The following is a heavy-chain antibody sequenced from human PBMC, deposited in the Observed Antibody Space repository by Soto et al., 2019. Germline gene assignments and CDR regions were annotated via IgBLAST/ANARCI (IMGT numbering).Heavy chain of an antibody. CDR3: ARASMTTIAMDV. CDR1: GGSMSSYY. V-gene: IGHV4-59*01. D-gene: IGHD4-17*01. CDR2: IYYSGST. Sequence: SETLSLTXTVSGGSMSSYYWSWIRKPPGKGLEWIGYIYYSGSTNYNPSLKSRVTISVDTSKNQFSLKLTSVTAADTAVYYCARASMTTIAMDVWGRGTTVTVSS. J-gene: IGHJ6*02.